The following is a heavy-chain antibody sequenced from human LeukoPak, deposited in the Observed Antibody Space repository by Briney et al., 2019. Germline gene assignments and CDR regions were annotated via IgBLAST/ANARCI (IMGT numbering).Heavy chain of an antibody. CDR1: GDTFNNYI. Sequence: SVKVSCKASGDTFNNYIITWVRRAPGQGLEWMGGVMPLFNTPNYAQKFQGRITIITDASTHTSYMELRSLRSEDTAVYSCARVDRHHFYMDVWGKGTTVTVSS. J-gene: IGHJ6*03. V-gene: IGHV1-69*05. CDR3: ARVDRHHFYMDV. CDR2: VMPLFNTP. D-gene: IGHD1-14*01.